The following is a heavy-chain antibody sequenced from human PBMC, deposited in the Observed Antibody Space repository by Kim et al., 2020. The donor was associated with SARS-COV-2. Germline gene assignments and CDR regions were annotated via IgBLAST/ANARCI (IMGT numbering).Heavy chain of an antibody. Sequence: NPSLKSRGPISVDTSKNQFSLKLSSVTAGDTAVYYCARGLGAAAGRIFDYWGQGALVTVSS. CDR3: ARGLGAAAGRIFDY. V-gene: IGHV4-59*09. D-gene: IGHD6-13*01. J-gene: IGHJ4*02.